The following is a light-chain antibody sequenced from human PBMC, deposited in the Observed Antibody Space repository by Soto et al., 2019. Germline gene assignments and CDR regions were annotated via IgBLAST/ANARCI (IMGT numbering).Light chain of an antibody. V-gene: IGLV1-40*01. Sequence: QAVVTQPPSVSGAPGQRVTITCTGNSSNLGAGYDVHWYQQLPGAAPKLVIFGNRNRPSGVPERFSGSKSGTSASLAITGLQAEDEADYYCAAWDDSLNGAVFGGGTQLTVL. CDR3: AAWDDSLNGAV. J-gene: IGLJ7*01. CDR1: SSNLGAGYD. CDR2: GNR.